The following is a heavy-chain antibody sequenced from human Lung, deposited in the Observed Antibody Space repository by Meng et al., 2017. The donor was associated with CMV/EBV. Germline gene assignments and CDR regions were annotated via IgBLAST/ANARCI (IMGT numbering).Heavy chain of an antibody. CDR1: GGTFSSYA. Sequence: SVXVSXXASGGTFSSYAISWVRQAPGQGLEWMGGLIPIFGTANYAQKFQGRVTITTDESTSTAYMELSSLRSEDTAVYYCAREVGGRLYYYYGMDVWGQGXTVTVSS. CDR3: AREVGGRLYYYYGMDV. J-gene: IGHJ6*02. V-gene: IGHV1-69*05. CDR2: LIPIFGTA. D-gene: IGHD1-26*01.